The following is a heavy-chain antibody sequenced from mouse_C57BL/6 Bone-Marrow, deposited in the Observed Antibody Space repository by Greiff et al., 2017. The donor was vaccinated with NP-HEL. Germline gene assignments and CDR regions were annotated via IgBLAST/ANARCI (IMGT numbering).Heavy chain of an antibody. CDR3: ARPYYGYGGLAY. CDR1: GFNIKNTY. CDR2: IAPANGNT. D-gene: IGHD2-9*01. V-gene: IGHV14-3*01. Sequence: VQLKESVAELVRPGASVKLSCTASGFNIKNTYMHWVKQRPEQGLVWIGRIAPANGNTNYAPKFQGKATITADTSSNTAYLQRSSLTSEDTAIYYCARPYYGYGGLAYWGQGTLVTVSA. J-gene: IGHJ3*01.